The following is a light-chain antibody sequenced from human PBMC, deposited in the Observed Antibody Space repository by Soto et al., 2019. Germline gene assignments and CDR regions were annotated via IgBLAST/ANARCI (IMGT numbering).Light chain of an antibody. J-gene: IGKJ1*01. V-gene: IGKV1-39*01. CDR3: QQFGSSPET. CDR1: QSISSY. CDR2: AAS. Sequence: DIQMTQSPSSLSASVGDRVPITCRASQSISSYLNWYQQKPGKAPKLLIYAASSLQSGVPSRFSGSGSGTDFTLTINTLEPEDFAVYYCQQFGSSPETFGQGTKVDIK.